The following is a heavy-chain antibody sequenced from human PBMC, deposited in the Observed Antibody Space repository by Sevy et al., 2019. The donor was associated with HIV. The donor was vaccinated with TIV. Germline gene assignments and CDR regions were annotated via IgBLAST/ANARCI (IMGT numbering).Heavy chain of an antibody. D-gene: IGHD2-2*01. CDR2: ISAYNGNT. V-gene: IGHV1-18*04. CDR1: GYTFTSYG. J-gene: IGHJ6*03. CDR3: ARTSSTGYYYYYMDV. Sequence: ASVKVSCKASGYTFTSYGSSWVRQAPGQGLEWMGWISAYNGNTNYAQKLQGRVTMTTDTSTSTAYMELRSLRSDDTAVYYCARTSSTGYYYYYMDVWGKGTTVTVSS.